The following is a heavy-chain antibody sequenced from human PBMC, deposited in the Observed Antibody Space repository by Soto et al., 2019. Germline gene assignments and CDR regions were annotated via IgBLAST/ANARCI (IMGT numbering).Heavy chain of an antibody. Sequence: ASVKVSCKTSGDTFTDSSMHWVRQAPGQGLEWMGWINLNSGDTNYAEKFRGRVTMTRDTSIITAYMELTRLKSDDTAVYYCARDLGGYDLYGPDTWGQGTLVTVSS. D-gene: IGHD5-12*01. V-gene: IGHV1-2*02. J-gene: IGHJ5*02. CDR3: ARDLGGYDLYGPDT. CDR1: GDTFTDSS. CDR2: INLNSGDT.